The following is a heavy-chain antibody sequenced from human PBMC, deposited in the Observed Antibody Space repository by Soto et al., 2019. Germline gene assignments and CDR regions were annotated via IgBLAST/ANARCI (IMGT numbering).Heavy chain of an antibody. CDR1: GLTVYSYA. Sequence: GGSTRLSCAASGLTVYSYAMSWVRQDPGKGLEWVSAISGSGGSTYYADSVKGRFTISRDNSKNTLCLQMNSLRAEDTAVYYCAKYYYDSSGYYLGAFAIWGQGTMVTVSS. J-gene: IGHJ3*02. V-gene: IGHV3-23*01. CDR3: AKYYYDSSGYYLGAFAI. D-gene: IGHD3-22*01. CDR2: ISGSGGST.